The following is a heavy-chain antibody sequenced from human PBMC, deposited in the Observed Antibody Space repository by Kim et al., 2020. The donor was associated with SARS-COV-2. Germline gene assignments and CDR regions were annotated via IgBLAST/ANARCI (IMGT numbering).Heavy chain of an antibody. J-gene: IGHJ2*01. CDR3: ARGQMATINSLWYFDL. Sequence: ASVKVSCKASGYTFTSYDINWVRQATGQGLEWMGWMNPNSGNTGYAQKFQGRVTMTRNTSISTAYMELSSLRSEDTAVYYCARGQMATINSLWYFDLWGRGTLVTVSS. CDR1: GYTFTSYD. D-gene: IGHD5-12*01. V-gene: IGHV1-8*01. CDR2: MNPNSGNT.